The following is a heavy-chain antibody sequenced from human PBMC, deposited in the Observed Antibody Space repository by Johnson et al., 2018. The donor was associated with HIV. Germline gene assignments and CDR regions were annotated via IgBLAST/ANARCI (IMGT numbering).Heavy chain of an antibody. Sequence: QMLLVESGGGVVQPGRSLRLSCAASGFTLSSYGMHWVRQAPGKGLEWVAVISYDGSNKYYADSVQGRFTISRDNSKNTLYLQMNSLRAEDTAVYYCARDRGGGSYHDAFDIWGQGTMVTVSS. CDR1: GFTLSSYG. D-gene: IGHD1-26*01. CDR3: ARDRGGGSYHDAFDI. CDR2: ISYDGSNK. V-gene: IGHV3-30*03. J-gene: IGHJ3*02.